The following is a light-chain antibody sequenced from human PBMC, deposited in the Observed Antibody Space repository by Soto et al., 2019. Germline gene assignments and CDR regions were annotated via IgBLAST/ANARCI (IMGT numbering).Light chain of an antibody. CDR1: QSISGS. CDR2: EAS. CDR3: QQYNGYWT. J-gene: IGKJ1*01. V-gene: IGKV1-5*03. Sequence: DIQMTQYPSTVSASVGDRVTITCRASQSISGSLAWYQQKPGKAPKLLIYEASNLKSRVPSRFSGSGSGTEYTLTISSLQPDDSASYYCQQYNGYWTFGQGTRVEIK.